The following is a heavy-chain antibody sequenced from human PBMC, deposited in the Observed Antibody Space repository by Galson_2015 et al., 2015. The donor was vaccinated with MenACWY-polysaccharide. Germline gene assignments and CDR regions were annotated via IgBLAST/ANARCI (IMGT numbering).Heavy chain of an antibody. CDR3: VKGGWADN. CDR2: ITRGGVTG. CDR1: EVCCGITA. Sequence: AGSEVCCGITAMAGGGQGSGERVDWVSAITRGGVTGCDSDSVTGRFTISRDNSKDTLHLQMDSLRAEDTVVYYCVKGGWADNWGQGTLVTVSS. V-gene: IGHV3-23*01. J-gene: IGHJ4*02. D-gene: IGHD1-26*01.